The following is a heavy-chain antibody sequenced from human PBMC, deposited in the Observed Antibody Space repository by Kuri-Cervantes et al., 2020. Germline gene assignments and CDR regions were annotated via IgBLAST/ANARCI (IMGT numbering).Heavy chain of an antibody. CDR1: GGSFSGNY. D-gene: IGHD6-13*01. CDR2: INHSGST. V-gene: IGHV4-34*01. CDR3: ARGGSWYRDWFDP. J-gene: IGHJ5*02. Sequence: GSLRLSRAVYGGSFSGNYWTWIRQPLGKGLEWIGEINHSGSTNYNPSLKSRVTISVDTSKNQFSLKLSSVTAADTAVYYCARGGSWYRDWFDPWGQGTLVTVSS.